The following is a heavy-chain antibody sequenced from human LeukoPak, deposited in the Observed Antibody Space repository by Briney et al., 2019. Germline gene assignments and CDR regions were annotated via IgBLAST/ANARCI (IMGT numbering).Heavy chain of an antibody. CDR3: AKWAYYDFWSGHYKSHFDS. CDR1: GFTFKNYA. D-gene: IGHD3-3*01. V-gene: IGHV3-23*01. CDR2: IRDSANGT. Sequence: GGSLRLSCVVSGFTFKNYAMSWVRQAPGKGLECVSSIRDSANGTDYADSVKGRFTVSRDNSKNTLYLHMNTLSAEDTAVYYCAKWAYYDFWSGHYKSHFDSWGQGTLVTVSP. J-gene: IGHJ4*02.